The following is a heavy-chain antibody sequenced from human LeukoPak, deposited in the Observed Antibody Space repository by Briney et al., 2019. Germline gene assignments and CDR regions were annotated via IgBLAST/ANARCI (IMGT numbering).Heavy chain of an antibody. Sequence: SETLSLTCAVSGGSISSYYWSWIRQPPGKGLEWIGEINHSGSTNYNPSLKSRVTISVDTSKNQFSLKLSSVTAADTAVYYCARGDPTMVRGVKIDYWGQGTLVTVSS. D-gene: IGHD3-10*01. CDR3: ARGDPTMVRGVKIDY. CDR1: GGSISSYY. CDR2: INHSGST. J-gene: IGHJ4*02. V-gene: IGHV4-34*01.